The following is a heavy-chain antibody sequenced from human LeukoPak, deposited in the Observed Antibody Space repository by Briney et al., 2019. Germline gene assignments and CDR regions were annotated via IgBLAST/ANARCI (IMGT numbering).Heavy chain of an antibody. D-gene: IGHD3-3*01. Sequence: PSETLPLTCTVSGGSISSYYWSWIRQPPGKGLEWIGYIYYSGSTNYNPSLKSRVTISVDTSKNQFSLKLSSVTAADTAVYYCARGNDFWSGSFDPWGQGTLATVSS. J-gene: IGHJ5*02. CDR1: GGSISSYY. CDR3: ARGNDFWSGSFDP. CDR2: IYYSGST. V-gene: IGHV4-59*01.